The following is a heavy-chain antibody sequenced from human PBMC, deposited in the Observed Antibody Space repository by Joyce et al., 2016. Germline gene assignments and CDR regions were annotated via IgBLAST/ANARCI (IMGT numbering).Heavy chain of an antibody. CDR3: ARVPLGSAFDY. V-gene: IGHV4-31*11. J-gene: IGHJ4*02. Sequence: QVQLQESGPGLVQPSQTLSLTCGVSGGSISDGGYYWRWIRQRPGQGLEWIGYINYSRNTYYNPSLKSRLTISIDMSKNQFSLRLTSVTAADTAVYYCARVPLGSAFDYWGQGILVTVSS. CDR2: INYSRNT. D-gene: IGHD7-27*01. CDR1: GGSISDGGYY.